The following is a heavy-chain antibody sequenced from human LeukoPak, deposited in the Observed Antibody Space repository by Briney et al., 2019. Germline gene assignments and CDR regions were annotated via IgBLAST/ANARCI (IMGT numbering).Heavy chain of an antibody. CDR1: GGSVSTNSAA. J-gene: IGHJ4*02. V-gene: IGHV6-1*01. CDR2: TYYRSKWYT. D-gene: IGHD2-2*01. Sequence: SQTLSLTCAISGGSVSTNSAAWAWIRQSPSRGLEWLGRTYYRSKWYTDYAFSVKSRITINPDTSKNQFSLQLNSVTPEDTAVYYCARGPRYCSGTSCQSYFDYWGQGTPVTVSS. CDR3: ARGPRYCSGTSCQSYFDY.